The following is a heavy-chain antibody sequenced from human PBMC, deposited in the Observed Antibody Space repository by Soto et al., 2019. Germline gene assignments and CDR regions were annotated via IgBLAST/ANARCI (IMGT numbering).Heavy chain of an antibody. CDR2: IYYSGTA. Sequence: QLQLQESGPRLLKPSQTLSLTCSVSTVSISRGSYYWAWIRQPPGKGLQWIASIYYSGTAYYSPSLKGRVTISRDTSKNQFSLRLSSVTASDTAVYFCAIKDHYGENSGVFDSWVQGTLVAVSS. J-gene: IGHJ4*02. CDR3: AIKDHYGENSGVFDS. CDR1: TVSISRGSYY. D-gene: IGHD4-17*01. V-gene: IGHV4-39*01.